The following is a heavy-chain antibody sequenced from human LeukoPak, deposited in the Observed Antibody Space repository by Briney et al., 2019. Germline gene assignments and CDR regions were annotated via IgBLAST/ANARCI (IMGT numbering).Heavy chain of an antibody. CDR3: ARANHDFDYYYYGMDV. D-gene: IGHD3-3*01. CDR2: ISSSSSYI. V-gene: IGHV3-21*01. Sequence: GGSLRLSCAASGFTFSSYSMNWVRQAPGKGLEWVSSISSSSSYIYYADSVKGRFTISRDNAKNSLYLQMNSLRAEDTAVYYCARANHDFDYYYYGMDVWGQGTTVTVSS. J-gene: IGHJ6*02. CDR1: GFTFSSYS.